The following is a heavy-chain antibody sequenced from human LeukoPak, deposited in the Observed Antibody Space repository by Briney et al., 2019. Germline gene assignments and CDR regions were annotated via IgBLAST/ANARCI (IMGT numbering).Heavy chain of an antibody. CDR1: GGSFSGYY. V-gene: IGHV4-59*08. CDR2: IYYSGST. J-gene: IGHJ4*02. Sequence: SETLSLTCAVYGGSFSGYYWSWIRQPPGKGLEWIGYIYYSGSTNYNPSLKSRVTISVDTSKNQFSLKLSSVTAADTAVYYCARQWFGESPLDYWGQGTLVTVSS. D-gene: IGHD3-10*01. CDR3: ARQWFGESPLDY.